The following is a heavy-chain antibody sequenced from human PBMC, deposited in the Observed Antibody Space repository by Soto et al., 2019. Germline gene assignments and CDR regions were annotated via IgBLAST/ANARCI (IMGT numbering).Heavy chain of an antibody. Sequence: SVKVSCKASGGTFSSYTVSWVRQAPGQGLEWMGRIIPIPDIVNYAQKFQGRVTISADILTSTAYMELRGLRSDDTAVYYCARVRQLVGYFYYYMDVWGKGTTVTVSS. D-gene: IGHD6-6*01. CDR3: ARVRQLVGYFYYYMDV. V-gene: IGHV1-69*02. J-gene: IGHJ6*03. CDR2: IIPIPDIV. CDR1: GGTFSSYT.